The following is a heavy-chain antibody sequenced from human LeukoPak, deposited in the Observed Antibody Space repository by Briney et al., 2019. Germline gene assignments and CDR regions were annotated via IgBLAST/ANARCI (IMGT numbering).Heavy chain of an antibody. CDR3: AREQYGSDDALDI. CDR2: IWYDGSNQ. J-gene: IGHJ4*02. D-gene: IGHD3-10*01. V-gene: IGHV3-33*01. CDR1: GFTFGAYG. Sequence: GRSLRLSCAASGFTFGAYGMHWVRQAPGKGLEWVAVIWYDGSNQYYVDSVKGRFTISRDNSKNTVHLQMNSLRVEDTAVYYCAREQYGSDDALDIWGQGTLVTVSS.